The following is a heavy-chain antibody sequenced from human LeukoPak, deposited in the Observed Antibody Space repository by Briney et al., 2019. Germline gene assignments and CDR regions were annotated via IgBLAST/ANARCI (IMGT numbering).Heavy chain of an antibody. Sequence: GRSLRLSSAASGFTFSSYSMNWVSQAPGGGLEWLSSISTISNYIYYADSLRGRFTISRDNAKNSLYLQLNSLRAEDTAVYYCAREERMSTIGGAFDVWGQGTVVTVSS. D-gene: IGHD5-24*01. J-gene: IGHJ3*01. V-gene: IGHV3-21*01. CDR2: ISTISNYI. CDR1: GFTFSSYS. CDR3: AREERMSTIGGAFDV.